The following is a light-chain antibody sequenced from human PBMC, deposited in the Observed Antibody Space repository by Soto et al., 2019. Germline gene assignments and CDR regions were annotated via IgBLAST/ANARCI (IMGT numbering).Light chain of an antibody. CDR1: QSISDT. J-gene: IGKJ1*01. Sequence: EIVMTQPPATLAVSPGGSAPLSCRASQSISDTLAWYQQKPGQAPRLLIYGASSRATGIPDRFSGSGSGTDFTLTISRLEPEDFAVYYCQQYGSAPWTFGQGTNVDI. V-gene: IGKV3-20*01. CDR3: QQYGSAPWT. CDR2: GAS.